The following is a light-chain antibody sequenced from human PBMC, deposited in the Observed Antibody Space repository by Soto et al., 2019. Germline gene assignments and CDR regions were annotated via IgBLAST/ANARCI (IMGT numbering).Light chain of an antibody. V-gene: IGLV2-11*01. J-gene: IGLJ1*01. CDR1: SSDVGAYNY. Sequence: LTHPGSVYGSARRSGTISCTGTSSDVGAYNYVSWYQHHPGKAPKLMIYDVNKRPSGVPDRFSGSKSGNTASMTISGLQPEDEADYHCCSYAGTYTHYVFGTGTKVTVL. CDR3: CSYAGTYTHYV. CDR2: DVN.